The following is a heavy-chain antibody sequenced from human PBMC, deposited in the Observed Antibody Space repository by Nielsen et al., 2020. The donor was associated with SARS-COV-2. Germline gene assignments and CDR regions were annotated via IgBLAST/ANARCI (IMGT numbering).Heavy chain of an antibody. V-gene: IGHV4-39*07. CDR1: GGSISSSSYY. J-gene: IGHJ4*02. D-gene: IGHD3-16*02. CDR2: INHSGST. CDR3: ARETPELGSYYDYVWGSYRYVDY. Sequence: SETLSLTCTVSGGSISSSSYYWGWIRQPPGKGLEWIGEINHSGSTNYNPSLKSRVTISVDTSKNQFSLKLSSVTAADTAVYYCARETPELGSYYDYVWGSYRYVDYWGQGTLVTVSS.